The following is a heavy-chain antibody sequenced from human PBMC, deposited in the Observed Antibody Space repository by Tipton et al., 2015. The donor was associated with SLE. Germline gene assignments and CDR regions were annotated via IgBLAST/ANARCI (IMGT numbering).Heavy chain of an antibody. CDR3: ARDAQTGLLWFGELSGGFDY. D-gene: IGHD3-10*01. J-gene: IGHJ4*02. CDR1: GFTFSSYW. CDR2: INSDGSST. V-gene: IGHV3-74*01. Sequence: SLRLSCAASGFTFSSYWMHWVRQAPGKGLVWVSRINSDGSSTSYADSVKGRFTISRDNAKNTLYLQMNSLRAGDTAVYYCARDAQTGLLWFGELSGGFDYWGQGTLVTVSS.